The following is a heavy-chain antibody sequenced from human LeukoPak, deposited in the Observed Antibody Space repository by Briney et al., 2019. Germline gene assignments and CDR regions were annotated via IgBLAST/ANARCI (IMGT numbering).Heavy chain of an antibody. V-gene: IGHV1-69*01. J-gene: IGHJ5*01. D-gene: IGHD3-22*01. CDR3: ASNTNYYENTGHYVLDS. CDR2: IIPILGTA. Sequence: GSSVKVSCKASRGTFSPYAISWVRQAPGQGLEWMGGIIPILGTANYAQKFKGRVTITAEEFTGTAYMELSSLRSEDTAVFYCASNTNYYENTGHYVLDSWGQGTLVTVSS. CDR1: RGTFSPYA.